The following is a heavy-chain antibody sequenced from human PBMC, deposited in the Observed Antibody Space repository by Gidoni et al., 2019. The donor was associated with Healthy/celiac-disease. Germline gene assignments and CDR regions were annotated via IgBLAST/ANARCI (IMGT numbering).Heavy chain of an antibody. CDR3: ARHLSYSSSWYRIDDAFDI. CDR1: GGSISSSSYY. CDR2: IYYSGRT. Sequence: QLQLQESGPGLVKPSETLSLTCTVSGGSISSSSYYWGWIRQPPGKGLEWVGSIYYSGRTYYNPSLKSLVTISVDTSKNQFSLKLSSVTAADTAVYYCARHLSYSSSWYRIDDAFDIWGQGTMVTVSS. D-gene: IGHD6-13*01. V-gene: IGHV4-39*01. J-gene: IGHJ3*02.